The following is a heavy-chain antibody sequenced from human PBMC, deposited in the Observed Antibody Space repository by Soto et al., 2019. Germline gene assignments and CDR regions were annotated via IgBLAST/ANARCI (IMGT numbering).Heavy chain of an antibody. D-gene: IGHD1-26*01. CDR1: GGSISGGGYY. J-gene: IGHJ4*02. CDR3: ARDRGPWTNFDY. CDR2: IYYSGST. V-gene: IGHV4-31*03. Sequence: QVQLQESGPGLVKPSQTLSLTCTVSGGSISGGGYYWSWIRQHPGKGLEWIGYIYYSGSTYYNPSLKSRVTTSVDTSKNQFSLKLSSVTAADTAVYYCARDRGPWTNFDYWGQGTLVTVSS.